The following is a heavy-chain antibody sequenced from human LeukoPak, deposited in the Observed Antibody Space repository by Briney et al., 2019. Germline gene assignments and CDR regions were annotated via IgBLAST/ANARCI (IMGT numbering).Heavy chain of an antibody. J-gene: IGHJ4*02. CDR1: GYTFSSYW. V-gene: IGHV3-33*08. CDR2: IWHDGSNK. Sequence: GGSLRLSCAASGYTFSSYWMHWVRQAPGKGLEWVAVIWHDGSNKYYADSVKGRFTISRDNSKNTLYLQMDSLRVEDTAVYYCAATGGVAVAGSPFDYWGQGTLVTVSS. CDR3: AATGGVAVAGSPFDY. D-gene: IGHD6-19*01.